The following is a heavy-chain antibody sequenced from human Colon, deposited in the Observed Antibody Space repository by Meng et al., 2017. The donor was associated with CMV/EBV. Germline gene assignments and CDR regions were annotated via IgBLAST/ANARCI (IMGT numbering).Heavy chain of an antibody. Sequence: SVKVSCKASGITFTSYTFSWVRQAPGQGLEWMGRIIPIFGVTNYTPKFLGRLTITADTSTNVTYMDLERLTYDDTAVYFCARAGLLFGGDAFDLWGQGTSVTVSS. CDR1: GITFTSYT. V-gene: IGHV1-69*02. D-gene: IGHD3-3*01. CDR2: IIPIFGVT. CDR3: ARAGLLFGGDAFDL. J-gene: IGHJ3*01.